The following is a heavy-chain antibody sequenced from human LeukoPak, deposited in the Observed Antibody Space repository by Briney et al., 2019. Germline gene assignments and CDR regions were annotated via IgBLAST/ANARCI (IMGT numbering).Heavy chain of an antibody. Sequence: PSETLSLTCTVSGDSISRSRYYWAWIRQPPGKGLEWIGSIYYSGSTYYNPSLKSRVTISVDTSKNQFSLKLSSVTAADTAVYYCARQYSSGWGCWGQGTLVTVSS. CDR3: ARQYSSGWGC. V-gene: IGHV4-39*01. CDR1: GDSISRSRYY. CDR2: IYYSGST. J-gene: IGHJ4*02. D-gene: IGHD6-19*01.